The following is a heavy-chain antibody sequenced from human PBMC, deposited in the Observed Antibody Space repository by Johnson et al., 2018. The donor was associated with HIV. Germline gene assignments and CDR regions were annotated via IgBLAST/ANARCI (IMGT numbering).Heavy chain of an antibody. V-gene: IGHV3-33*03. CDR3: ASNVEGRDGYNFGDDAFDI. J-gene: IGHJ3*02. D-gene: IGHD5-24*01. CDR2: IWYDGSNK. CDR1: GFTFSSYG. Sequence: QVQLVESGGGVVQPGRSLRLSCAASGFTFSSYGMHWVRQVPGRGLDWVAVIWYDGSNKYYADSVKGRFTISRDNAKNTLYLQMNSMRAEDTAVFYCASNVEGRDGYNFGDDAFDIWGQGTMVTVSS.